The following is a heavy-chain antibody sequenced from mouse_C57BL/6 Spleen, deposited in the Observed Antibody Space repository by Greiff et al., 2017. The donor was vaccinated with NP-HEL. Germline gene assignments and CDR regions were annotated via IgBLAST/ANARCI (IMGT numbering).Heavy chain of an antibody. Sequence: QVQLQQPGAELVRPGTSVKLSCKASGYTFTSYWMHWVKQRPGQGLEWIGVIDPSDSYTNYNQKFKGKATLTVDTSSSTAYMQLSSLTSEDSAVYYCARAPLLLRSSYYYAMDYWGQGTSVTVSS. J-gene: IGHJ4*01. D-gene: IGHD1-1*01. CDR2: IDPSDSYT. CDR1: GYTFTSYW. CDR3: ARAPLLLRSSYYYAMDY. V-gene: IGHV1-59*01.